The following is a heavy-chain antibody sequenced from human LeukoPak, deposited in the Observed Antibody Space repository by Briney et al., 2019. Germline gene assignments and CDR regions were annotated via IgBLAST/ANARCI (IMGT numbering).Heavy chain of an antibody. Sequence: GESLKISCKASGYRFTSYWIGWVRQMPGKGLEWMGIIYPSDSDTRYRPSFQGQVTISANNSITTAYLQWSSLRASDTAMYYCVRQPPGVYDTTQNWFDPWGQGTLVTVSS. CDR1: GYRFTSYW. V-gene: IGHV5-51*01. CDR3: VRQPPGVYDTTQNWFDP. CDR2: IYPSDSDT. J-gene: IGHJ5*02. D-gene: IGHD3-22*01.